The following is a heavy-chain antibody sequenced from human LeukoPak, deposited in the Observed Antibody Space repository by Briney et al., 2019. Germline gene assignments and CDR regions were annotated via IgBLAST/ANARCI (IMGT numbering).Heavy chain of an antibody. CDR2: IYTSGGT. V-gene: IGHV4-61*02. D-gene: IGHD3-22*01. CDR1: GGSISSGSYY. Sequence: PSQTLSLTCTVSGGSISSGSYYWSWIRQPAGKGLEWIGRIYTSGGTNYNPSLKSRVTISVDTSKNQFSLKLSSVTAADTALYFCAGDLSMIVGLIGHWGQGTLVTVSS. J-gene: IGHJ5*02. CDR3: AGDLSMIVGLIGH.